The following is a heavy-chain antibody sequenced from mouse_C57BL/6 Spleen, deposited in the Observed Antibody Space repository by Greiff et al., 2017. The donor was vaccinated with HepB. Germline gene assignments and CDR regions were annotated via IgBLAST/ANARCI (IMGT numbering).Heavy chain of an antibody. Sequence: VQLQQSGPELVKPGASVKISCKASGYAFSSSWMNWVKQRPGKGLEWIGRIYPGDGDTNYNGKFKGKATLTADKSSSTAYMQLSSLTSEDSAVYFCARSQGYGSSPYWYFDVWGTVTTVTVSS. D-gene: IGHD1-1*01. J-gene: IGHJ1*03. CDR2: IYPGDGDT. CDR1: GYAFSSSW. CDR3: ARSQGYGSSPYWYFDV. V-gene: IGHV1-82*01.